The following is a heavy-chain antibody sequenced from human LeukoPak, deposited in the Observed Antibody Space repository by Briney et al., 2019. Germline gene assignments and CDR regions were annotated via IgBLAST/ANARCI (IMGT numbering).Heavy chain of an antibody. CDR3: ARGKLGYCSGTTCPAFDC. CDR1: GFTFSSYG. V-gene: IGHV3-30-3*01. J-gene: IGHJ4*02. Sequence: GGSLRLSCAVSGFTFSSYGMHWVRQAPGKGLQWLAFISYDGSNEYYADSVKGRLTISRDNSKNTLYLQMNSLSAEDTAVFYCARGKLGYCSGTTCPAFDCWGQGTLVTVSS. D-gene: IGHD2-2*01. CDR2: ISYDGSNE.